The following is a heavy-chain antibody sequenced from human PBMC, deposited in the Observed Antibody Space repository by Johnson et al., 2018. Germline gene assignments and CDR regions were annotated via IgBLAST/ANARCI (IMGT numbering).Heavy chain of an antibody. J-gene: IGHJ6*02. CDR3: ATGAGIMDV. V-gene: IGHV3-15*04. CDR2: IESKTDGWTT. Sequence: EVQLVETGGGLVKPGGSLRLSCAASGITFSNAWMNWVRQAPGKGLEWVGRIESKTDGWTTDYAAPLKGRVTISRDDSKHTLYLQMNSLKTEDTTVYYCATGAGIMDVWGQGTTVTVSS. CDR1: GITFSNAW. D-gene: IGHD6-13*01.